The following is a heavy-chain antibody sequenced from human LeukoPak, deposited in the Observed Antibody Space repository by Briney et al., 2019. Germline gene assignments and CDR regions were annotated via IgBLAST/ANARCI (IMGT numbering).Heavy chain of an antibody. D-gene: IGHD1-14*01. CDR1: GDPISTYY. CDR3: ARGEPVDY. V-gene: IGHV4-59*01. J-gene: IGHJ4*02. Sequence: SETLSLTCTVSGDPISTYYWRWIRQSPGRGLEWIGYSYYSGITSYNPSLKSRVTMSVDESKNQLSLKVNSVTAADTAVYYCARGEPVDYWGQGTLVTVSS. CDR2: SYYSGIT.